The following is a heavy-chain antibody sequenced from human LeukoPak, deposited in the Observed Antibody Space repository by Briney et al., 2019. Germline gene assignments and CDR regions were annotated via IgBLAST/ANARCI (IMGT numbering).Heavy chain of an antibody. CDR3: ARGSGYYFDY. CDR1: GYTFIGYY. D-gene: IGHD7-27*01. CDR2: INPKIGET. V-gene: IGHV1-2*02. J-gene: IGHJ4*02. Sequence: ASVKVSCKASGYTFIGYYIHWVRQAPGQGLEWMGWINPKIGETKDAQKFQGRVTMTRDTSISTAYMEVSRLRSDDTAVYFCARGSGYYFDYWGQGTLITVSS.